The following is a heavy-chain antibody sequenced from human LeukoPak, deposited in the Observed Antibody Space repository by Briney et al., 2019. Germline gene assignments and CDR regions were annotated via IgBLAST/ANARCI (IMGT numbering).Heavy chain of an antibody. CDR1: GFTFSSYE. Sequence: GGSLRLSCAASGFTFSSYEVKWVRQAPGKGLEWVAFIRYEGSNKYYADSVKGRFTISRDNSKNTLYLQMKSLRAEDTAVYYCAELGITMIGGVWGKGTTVTISS. D-gene: IGHD3-10*02. CDR3: AELGITMIGGV. J-gene: IGHJ6*04. V-gene: IGHV3-30*02. CDR2: IRYEGSNK.